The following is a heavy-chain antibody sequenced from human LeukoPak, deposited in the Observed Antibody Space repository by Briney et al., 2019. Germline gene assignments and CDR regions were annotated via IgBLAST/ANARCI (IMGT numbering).Heavy chain of an antibody. V-gene: IGHV3-15*01. D-gene: IGHD4-23*01. CDR1: GFTFGNAW. CDR2: IKSKTDGGTT. Sequence: GGSLRLSCAASGFTFGNAWMSWVRQAPGKGLEWVGRIKSKTDGGTTDYAAPVKGRFTISRDDSKNTLYLQMNSLKTEDTAVYYCTTDLDGGNSFDYWGQGTLVTVSS. J-gene: IGHJ4*02. CDR3: TTDLDGGNSFDY.